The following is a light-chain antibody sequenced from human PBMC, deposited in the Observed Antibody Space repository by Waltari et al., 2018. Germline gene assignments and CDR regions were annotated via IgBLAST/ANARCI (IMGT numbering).Light chain of an antibody. J-gene: IGLJ2*01. V-gene: IGLV3-1*01. Sequence: SYELTQPPSVSLSPGQIATITCSGDKLEDKYASWYQQRPGQSPVLVIYQDNRRPSGIPERFSGSTAGNTATLTISGTQAMDEADYYCQAWDRNTYVVFGGGTKVTVL. CDR2: QDN. CDR3: QAWDRNTYVV. CDR1: KLEDKY.